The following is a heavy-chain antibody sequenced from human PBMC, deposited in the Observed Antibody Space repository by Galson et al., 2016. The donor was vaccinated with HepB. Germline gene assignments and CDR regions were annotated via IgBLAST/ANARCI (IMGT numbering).Heavy chain of an antibody. D-gene: IGHD1-26*01. CDR2: ITRSGDST. V-gene: IGHV3-23*01. Sequence: SLRLSCAASGFNFSNYGMAWGRQAPRKGLDVVSSITRSGDSTDYADSVKGRFTISRDNSKNTLSLQMNSLTADDTAIYSCVQGSTAPAVWGKGTTVTVSS. J-gene: IGHJ6*04. CDR3: VQGSTAPAV. CDR1: GFNFSNYG.